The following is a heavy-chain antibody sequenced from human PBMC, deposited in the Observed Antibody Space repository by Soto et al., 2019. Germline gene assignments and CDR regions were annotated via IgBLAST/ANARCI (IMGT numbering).Heavy chain of an antibody. CDR2: IYHNGSP. V-gene: IGHV4-4*02. J-gene: IGHJ4*01. Sequence: SETLSLTCTVSGGSISSTNWWTWVRQPPGKRLEWIGEIYHNGSPTYSPSLRGRATISVDKSNNQFSLRLISVTAADTAVYYCARGVLHWGQGTLVTVSS. CDR3: ARGVLH. CDR1: GGSISSTNW.